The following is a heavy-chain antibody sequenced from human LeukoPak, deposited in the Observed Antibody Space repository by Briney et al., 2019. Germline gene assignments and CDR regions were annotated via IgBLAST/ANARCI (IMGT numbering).Heavy chain of an antibody. V-gene: IGHV3-48*04. J-gene: IGHJ1*01. CDR3: AMYSSANAREFQG. Sequence: PGGSLRLSCVASGFTFSTYSMNWVRQAPGKGLERVSYISSNSDSINYADSLKGRFTLSRDNARNSLYLQMNSLRAEDTAVYYCAMYSSANAREFQGWGQGTLVTVSS. CDR1: GFTFSTYS. CDR2: ISSNSDSI. D-gene: IGHD3-22*01.